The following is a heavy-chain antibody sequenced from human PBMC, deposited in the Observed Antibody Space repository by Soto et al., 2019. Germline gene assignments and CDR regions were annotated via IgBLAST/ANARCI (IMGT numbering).Heavy chain of an antibody. J-gene: IGHJ4*01. CDR2: ISGGGRT. CDR1: GLNLSSAV. CDR3: VPHGMSVRGGVVSFAY. D-gene: IGHD3-10*01. Sequence: EVQLVVSGGGLVQPGGSLRLSCVASGLNLSSAVMTWVRQAPGKGLEWVSSISGGGRTFYADSVKGRFTISRDNSKNTLDLKMNSLRGEDTAEYYCVPHGMSVRGGVVSFAYCCHGTHVTVSS. V-gene: IGHV3-23*04.